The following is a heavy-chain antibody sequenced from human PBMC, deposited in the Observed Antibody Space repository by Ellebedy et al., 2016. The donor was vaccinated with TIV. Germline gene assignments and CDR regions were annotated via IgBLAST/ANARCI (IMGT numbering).Heavy chain of an antibody. CDR3: ARDRDGSSSSDFQH. CDR1: GYTFTTYG. D-gene: IGHD6-6*01. CDR2: IGTYEGNT. Sequence: AASVKVSCKASGYTFTTYGITWVRQAPGQGSEWMGWIGTYEGNTKYAQKLQGRVTMTRDTSTSTAYMELRSLRSDDTAVYYCARDRDGSSSSDFQHWGPGTLVTVSS. V-gene: IGHV1-18*04. J-gene: IGHJ1*01.